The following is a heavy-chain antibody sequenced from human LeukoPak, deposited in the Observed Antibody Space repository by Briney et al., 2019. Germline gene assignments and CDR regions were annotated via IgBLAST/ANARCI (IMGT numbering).Heavy chain of an antibody. CDR3: AKDGATGTWVYYYYGMDV. Sequence: GGSLRLSCAAPGFTFSSYAMGWVRQAPGKGLEGVSAISGGGGSTYYADSVKGRFTISRANSKNTLYLQMNSLRAEDTAVYYCAKDGATGTWVYYYYGMDVWGKGTTVTVSS. CDR1: GFTFSSYA. CDR2: ISGGGGST. D-gene: IGHD1-1*01. J-gene: IGHJ6*04. V-gene: IGHV3-23*01.